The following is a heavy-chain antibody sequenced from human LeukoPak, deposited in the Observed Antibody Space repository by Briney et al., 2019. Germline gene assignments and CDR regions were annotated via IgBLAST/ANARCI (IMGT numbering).Heavy chain of an antibody. D-gene: IGHD6-6*01. J-gene: IGHJ4*02. CDR2: IIPILGIA. Sequence: SVKVSCKASGGTFSSYAISWVRQAPGQGLEWMGRIIPILGIANYAQKFQSRVTITADKSTSTAYMELSSLTSEDTAVYYCARGRGSTSSLDYWGQGALVTVSS. CDR1: GGTFSSYA. CDR3: ARGRGSTSSLDY. V-gene: IGHV1-69*04.